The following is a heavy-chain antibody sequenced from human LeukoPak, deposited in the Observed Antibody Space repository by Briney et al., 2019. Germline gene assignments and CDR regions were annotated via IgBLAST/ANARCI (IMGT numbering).Heavy chain of an antibody. CDR2: IYSDNR. V-gene: IGHV3-53*01. CDR1: GFTFSSNS. D-gene: IGHD3-10*01. Sequence: GGSLRLSCTASGFTFSSNSMNWVRQAPGKGLEWVSYIYSDNRHYSYSVKGRVPISRANSKTTHYLQMNSLRLKDTAAYDCARAKPKNMVLGLIMRGEGRYYFDYGGQGTLVTVSS. CDR3: ARAKPKNMVLGLIMRGEGRYYFDY. J-gene: IGHJ4*02.